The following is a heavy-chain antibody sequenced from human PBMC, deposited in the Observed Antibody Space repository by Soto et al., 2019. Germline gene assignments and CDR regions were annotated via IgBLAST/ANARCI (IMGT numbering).Heavy chain of an antibody. D-gene: IGHD6-6*01. V-gene: IGHV1-46*01. Sequence: ASVKVSCKASGYTFTSYYMHWVRQAPGQGLEWMGIINPSGGSTSYAQKFQGRVTMTRDTSTSTVYMELSSLRSEDTAVYYCASHRAEAPKPYYYGMDVWGQGTTVTVSS. CDR2: INPSGGST. J-gene: IGHJ6*02. CDR3: ASHRAEAPKPYYYGMDV. CDR1: GYTFTSYY.